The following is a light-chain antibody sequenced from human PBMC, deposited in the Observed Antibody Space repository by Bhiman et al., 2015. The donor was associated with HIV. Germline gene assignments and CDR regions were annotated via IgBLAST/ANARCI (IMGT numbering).Light chain of an antibody. CDR1: ILGTSY. J-gene: IGLJ1*01. CDR2: SDT. Sequence: SSELTQDPAVSVALGQIVRITCQGDILGTSYAAWYQQKPGQAPLLVVYSDTSRPSGISDRLFGSKSGNTASLTITGAQAEDEADYYCYSRDTSGDPLYVFGPGTRVTVL. V-gene: IGLV3-19*01. CDR3: YSRDTSGDPLYV.